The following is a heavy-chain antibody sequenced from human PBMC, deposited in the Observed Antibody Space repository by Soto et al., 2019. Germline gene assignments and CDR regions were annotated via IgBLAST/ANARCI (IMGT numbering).Heavy chain of an antibody. D-gene: IGHD2-2*01. CDR2: IYYGGST. CDR3: ASRYCSSTSCYGGAFDI. J-gene: IGHJ3*02. V-gene: IGHV4-59*08. CDR1: GGSIRSYY. Sequence: KTSETLSLTCTVSGGSIRSYYWSWIRPPPGKGLDWIVYIYYGGSTYYNPAIKSRVTLSVDTSTIQFSLKLSSVTAADTSVYYCASRYCSSTSCYGGAFDIWGQGTMVT.